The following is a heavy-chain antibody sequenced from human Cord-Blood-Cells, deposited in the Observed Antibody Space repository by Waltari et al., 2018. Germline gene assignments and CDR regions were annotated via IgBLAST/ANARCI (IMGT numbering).Heavy chain of an antibody. CDR3: AGLIRGFLKLGRDV. V-gene: IGHV4-31*03. Sequence: QVQLQESGPGLVKPSQTLSLTCPVSGGSISSGGYYWRWIRRHPGKGLELIGYIYYSGSTYYNPSLKSRVTISVDTSKNQFSLKLISVTAADTAVYYCAGLIRGFLKLGRDVWGQGTTVTVSS. J-gene: IGHJ6*02. CDR1: GGSISSGGYY. CDR2: IYYSGST. D-gene: IGHD7-27*01.